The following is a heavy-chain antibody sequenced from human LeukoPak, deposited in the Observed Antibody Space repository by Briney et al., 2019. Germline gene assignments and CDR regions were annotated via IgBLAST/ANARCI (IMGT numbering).Heavy chain of an antibody. J-gene: IGHJ6*02. CDR2: ISGSGGST. D-gene: IGHD3-3*01. CDR3: ARGGRFLEWLENGMDV. V-gene: IGHV3-23*01. CDR1: GFTFSSYA. Sequence: GGSLRLSCAASGFTFSSYAMSWVRQAPGKGLEWVSAISGSGGSTYYADSVKGRSTISRDNSKNTLYLLMNSLRAEDTAVYYCARGGRFLEWLENGMDVWGQGTTVTVSS.